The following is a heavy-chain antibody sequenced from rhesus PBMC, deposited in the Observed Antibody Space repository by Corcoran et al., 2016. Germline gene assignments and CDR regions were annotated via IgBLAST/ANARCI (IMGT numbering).Heavy chain of an antibody. Sequence: QVQLQESGPGLVKPSETLSLTCAVSAYSISSGYGWSWIRQPPGKGLEWIWFIGGSRGSNNYNPSLKCRVTNSKDTAKNQFSMKVSSVTAADTAVYYCARVRGSDYYYFDYWGQGVLVTVSS. V-gene: IGHV4-127*01. D-gene: IGHD3-22*01. CDR2: IGGSRGSN. J-gene: IGHJ4*01. CDR3: ARVRGSDYYYFDY. CDR1: AYSISSGYG.